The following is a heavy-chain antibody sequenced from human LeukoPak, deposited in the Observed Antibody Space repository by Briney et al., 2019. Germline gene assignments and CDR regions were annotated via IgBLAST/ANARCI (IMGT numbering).Heavy chain of an antibody. J-gene: IGHJ4*02. CDR2: INHSGST. CDR1: GGSFSGYY. Sequence: PSETLSLTCAVYGGSFSGYYWSWIRQPPGKGLEWIGEINHSGSTNYNPSLKSRVTISVDTSKNQFSLKLSSVTAADTAVYYCASSMYSSGCDYWGQGTLVTVSS. V-gene: IGHV4-34*01. D-gene: IGHD6-19*01. CDR3: ASSMYSSGCDY.